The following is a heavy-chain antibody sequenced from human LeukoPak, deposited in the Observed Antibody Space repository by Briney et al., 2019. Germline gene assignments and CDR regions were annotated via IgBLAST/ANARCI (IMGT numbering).Heavy chain of an antibody. CDR2: IFYTGSA. CDR1: GGSISGHY. V-gene: IGHV4-59*08. Sequence: SETLSLTCTVSGGSISGHYWSWIRQPPGKALEWIGYIFYTGSAYYNPSLKSRVIISLDTSKNQFSLKLSSVTAADTAVYYCARLLANTYYYDSSGYCAFDIWGQGTMVTVSS. J-gene: IGHJ3*02. CDR3: ARLLANTYYYDSSGYCAFDI. D-gene: IGHD3-22*01.